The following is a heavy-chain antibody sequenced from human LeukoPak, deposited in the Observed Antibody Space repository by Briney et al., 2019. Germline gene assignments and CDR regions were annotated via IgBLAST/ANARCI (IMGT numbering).Heavy chain of an antibody. CDR3: AGDYGDFDY. CDR1: GGTFSSYA. J-gene: IGHJ4*02. V-gene: IGHV1-69*13. CDR2: IIPIFGTA. Sequence: ASVTVSGKASGGTFSSYAISWVRQAPGQGLEWMGGIIPIFGTANYAQKFQGRVTITADESTSTAYMELSSLRSEDTAVYYCAGDYGDFDYWGQGTLVTVSS. D-gene: IGHD4-17*01.